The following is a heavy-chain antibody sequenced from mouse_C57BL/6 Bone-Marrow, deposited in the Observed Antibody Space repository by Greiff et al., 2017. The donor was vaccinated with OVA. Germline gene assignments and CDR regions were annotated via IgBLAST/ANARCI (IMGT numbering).Heavy chain of an antibody. CDR1: GYTFTDYY. D-gene: IGHD2-2*01. Sequence: VQLQQSGPELVKPGASVKISCKASGYTFTDYYMNWVKQSHGKSLEWIGDINPNNGGTSYNQKFKGKATLTVDKSSSTAYMELRSLTSEDSAVYYCARSMVTTRGFAYWGQGTLVTVSA. J-gene: IGHJ3*01. CDR2: INPNNGGT. V-gene: IGHV1-26*01. CDR3: ARSMVTTRGFAY.